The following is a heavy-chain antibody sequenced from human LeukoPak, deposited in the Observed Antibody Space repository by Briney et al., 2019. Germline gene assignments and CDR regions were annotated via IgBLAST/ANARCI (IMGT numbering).Heavy chain of an antibody. J-gene: IGHJ4*02. CDR2: ISYDGSNK. Sequence: GGSLRLSCAASGFTFSSYGMHWVRQAPGKGLEWVAVISYDGSNKYYADPVKGRFTISRDNSKNTLYLQMNSLRAEDTAVYYCARARYGSGSDYFDYWGQGTLVTVSS. CDR1: GFTFSSYG. CDR3: ARARYGSGSDYFDY. V-gene: IGHV3-30*03. D-gene: IGHD3-10*01.